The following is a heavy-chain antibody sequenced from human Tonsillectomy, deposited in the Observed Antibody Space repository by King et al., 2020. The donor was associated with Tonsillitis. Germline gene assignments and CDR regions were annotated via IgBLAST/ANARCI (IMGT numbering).Heavy chain of an antibody. CDR1: GYSFTNSW. V-gene: IGHV5-51*03. CDR3: ASGDYDILTGYYLPSES. J-gene: IGHJ5*02. D-gene: IGHD3-9*01. Sequence: QLVQSGAEVKKPGESLKISCKGSGYSFTNSWIGWVRQLPGKGLEWMGIIFPGDSDTTYTPSFQGQVTISADRSISTAYLQWSSLKASDTVMYYCASGDYDILTGYYLPSESWGQGTLVTVSS. CDR2: IFPGDSDT.